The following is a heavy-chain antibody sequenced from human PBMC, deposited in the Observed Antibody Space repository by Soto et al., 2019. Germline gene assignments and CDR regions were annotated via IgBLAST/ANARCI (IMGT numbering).Heavy chain of an antibody. CDR2: IYHSGST. Sequence: QVQLQESGPGLVKPSGTLSLTCAVSGGSISSSNWWSLVRQPPGKGLEWIGEIYHSGSTNYNPSLKSRLTSSVDQSKNQFSLKLSSVTAADTAVYYCASVSGSDYYGMDVWGQGTTVTVSS. CDR1: GGSISSSNW. J-gene: IGHJ6*02. CDR3: ASVSGSDYYGMDV. V-gene: IGHV4-4*02. D-gene: IGHD1-26*01.